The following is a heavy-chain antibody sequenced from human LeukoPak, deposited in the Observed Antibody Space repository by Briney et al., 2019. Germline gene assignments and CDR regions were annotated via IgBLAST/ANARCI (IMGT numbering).Heavy chain of an antibody. D-gene: IGHD2-8*01. Sequence: GGSLRLSCVASGFDFSGSAMHWVRQASGKGPEWVGRIRSKSINYATSYTASVRGRFSIVRDDSKNTTHLQMTSLKTEDTALYYCARLRDINGGDYWGQGTWVTVSS. V-gene: IGHV3-73*01. J-gene: IGHJ4*02. CDR3: ARLRDINGGDY. CDR1: GFDFSGSA. CDR2: IRSKSINYAT.